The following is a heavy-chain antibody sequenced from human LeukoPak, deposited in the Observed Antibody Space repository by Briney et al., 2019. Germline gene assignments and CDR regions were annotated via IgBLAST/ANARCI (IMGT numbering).Heavy chain of an antibody. CDR2: ISAYNGNT. V-gene: IGHV1-18*01. CDR3: AREAYSSSFYYYYYMDV. Sequence: ASAKVSCKASGYTFTSYGISWVRQAPGQGLEWMGWISAYNGNTNYAQKLQGRVTMTTDTSTGTAYMELRSLRSDDTAVYYCAREAYSSSFYYYYYMDVWGKGTTVTVSS. D-gene: IGHD6-6*01. CDR1: GYTFTSYG. J-gene: IGHJ6*03.